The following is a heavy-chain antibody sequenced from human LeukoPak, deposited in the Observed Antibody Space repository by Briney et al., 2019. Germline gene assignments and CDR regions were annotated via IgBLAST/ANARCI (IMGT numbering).Heavy chain of an antibody. CDR2: ISSSGSTI. V-gene: IGHV3-48*03. Sequence: RGSLRLSCAASGFTFSSYEMNWVHQAPGKGLEWVSYISSSGSTIYYADSVKGRFTISRDNAKDSLYLQMNSLRAEDTAVYYCARDHGITGTTIYPLWGQGTLVTVSS. D-gene: IGHD1-7*01. CDR3: ARDHGITGTTIYPL. CDR1: GFTFSSYE. J-gene: IGHJ4*02.